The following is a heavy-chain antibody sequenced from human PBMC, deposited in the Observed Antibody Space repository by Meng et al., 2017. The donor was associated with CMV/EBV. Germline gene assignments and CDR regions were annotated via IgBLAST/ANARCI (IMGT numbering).Heavy chain of an antibody. V-gene: IGHV4-34*01. Sequence: SETLSLTCAVYGGSFSGYYWSWIRQPPGKGLEWIGEINHSGSTNYTPSLKSRVTISVDTSKNQFSLKLSSVTAADTAVYYCARGYGGNTYYYYYYGMDVWGQGTTVTVSS. CDR1: GGSFSGYY. CDR3: ARGYGGNTYYYYYYGMDV. D-gene: IGHD4/OR15-4a*01. J-gene: IGHJ6*02. CDR2: INHSGST.